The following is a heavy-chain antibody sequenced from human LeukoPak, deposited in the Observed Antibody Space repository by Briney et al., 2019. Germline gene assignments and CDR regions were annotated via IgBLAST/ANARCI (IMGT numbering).Heavy chain of an antibody. V-gene: IGHV3-21*01. D-gene: IGHD2-2*01. CDR1: GFTFSSYS. Sequence: GGSLRLSXAASGFTFSSYSMNWVRQAPGKGLEWVSFISSSSSYIYYADSVKGRFTISRDNAKNSLYLQMNSLRAEDTAVYYCARVGEYQLLPDYWGQGTLVTVSS. CDR2: ISSSSSYI. J-gene: IGHJ4*02. CDR3: ARVGEYQLLPDY.